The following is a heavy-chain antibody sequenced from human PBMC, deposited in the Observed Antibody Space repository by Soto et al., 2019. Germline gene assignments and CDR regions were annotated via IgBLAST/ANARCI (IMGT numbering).Heavy chain of an antibody. CDR3: ARDLYFYIAVAGPGPYGY. CDR2: IKTDASEK. Sequence: GGSLRLSCAASGFTLRSYWMSWVRQAPGKGLEWLATIKTDASEKKYADSVKGRFTISRDNSKNTLYLQMNSLRAEDTAVYYCARDLYFYIAVAGPGPYGYWGQGTLVTVSS. J-gene: IGHJ4*02. CDR1: GFTLRSYW. D-gene: IGHD6-19*01. V-gene: IGHV3-7*01.